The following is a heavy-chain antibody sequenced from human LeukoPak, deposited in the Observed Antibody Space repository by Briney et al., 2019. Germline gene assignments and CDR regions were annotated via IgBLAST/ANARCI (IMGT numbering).Heavy chain of an antibody. CDR1: GFTFDDYA. CDR2: ISWNSGSI. CDR3: ARSVAGTTGSDFDY. V-gene: IGHV3-9*01. J-gene: IGHJ4*02. D-gene: IGHD1-1*01. Sequence: PGGSLRLPCAASGFTFDDYAMHWVRQAPGKGLEWVSGISWNSGSIGYADSVKGRFTISRDNAKNSLYLQMNSLRAEDTALYYCARSVAGTTGSDFDYWGQGTLVTVSS.